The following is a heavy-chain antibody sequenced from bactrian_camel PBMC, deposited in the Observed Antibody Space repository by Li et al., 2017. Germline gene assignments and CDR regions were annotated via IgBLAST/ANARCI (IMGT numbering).Heavy chain of an antibody. V-gene: IGHV3S40*01. CDR3: ATLWSWVPHSG. J-gene: IGHJ4*01. CDR2: ITSDNSP. CDR1: GFTFSRYG. Sequence: VQLVESGGGLVQPGGSLRLSCAASGFTFSRYGMSWVRQAPGKGLEWVSVITSDNSPHYRDEVEGRFTLSRDNAKNTLYLQMNNLKTEDTGVYYCATLWSWVPHSGWGQGTQVTVS. D-gene: IGHD4*01.